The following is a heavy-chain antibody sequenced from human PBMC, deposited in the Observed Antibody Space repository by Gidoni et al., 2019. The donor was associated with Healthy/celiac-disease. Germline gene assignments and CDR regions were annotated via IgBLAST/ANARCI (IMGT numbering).Heavy chain of an antibody. CDR2: ISWDGGST. CDR3: AKDVCSGGSCYWFDP. Sequence: EVQLVESGGVVVQPGGSLRLSCAASGFTFDDYTMHLVRQAPGKGLEWVSLISWDGGSTYYADSGKGRFTISRDNSKNSLYLQMNSLRTEDTALYYCAKDVCSGGSCYWFDPWGQGTLVTVSS. J-gene: IGHJ5*02. D-gene: IGHD2-15*01. V-gene: IGHV3-43*01. CDR1: GFTFDDYT.